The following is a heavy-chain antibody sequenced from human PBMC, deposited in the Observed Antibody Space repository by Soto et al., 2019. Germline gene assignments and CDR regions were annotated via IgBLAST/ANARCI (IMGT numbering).Heavy chain of an antibody. CDR2: INHRGTT. V-gene: IGHV4-59*08. CDR1: GGSISTYY. D-gene: IGHD3-3*01. Sequence: QVQLQESGPGLVKPSETLSLTCTVSGGSISTYYWSWIRQPPGKGLEWIAYINHRGTTSYNPSLMIRVTMSVDTSNNQFSLKVSSLAAADTAVYYCTRQKCPDFHSGRLIYYWGQGVLVTVSS. CDR3: TRQKCPDFHSGRLIYY. J-gene: IGHJ4*02.